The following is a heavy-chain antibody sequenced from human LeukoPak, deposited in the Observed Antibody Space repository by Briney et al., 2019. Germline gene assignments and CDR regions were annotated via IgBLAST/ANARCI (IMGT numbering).Heavy chain of an antibody. J-gene: IGHJ4*02. CDR2: IYYSGST. V-gene: IGHV4-38-2*02. Sequence: PSETLSLTCTVSGYSISSGYYRGWIRQPPGKGLEWIGYIYYSGSTNYNPSLKSRVTISVDTSKNQFSLKLSSVTAADTAVYYCARGRWELETPDWGQGTLVTVSS. CDR1: GYSISSGYY. CDR3: ARGRWELETPD. D-gene: IGHD1-26*01.